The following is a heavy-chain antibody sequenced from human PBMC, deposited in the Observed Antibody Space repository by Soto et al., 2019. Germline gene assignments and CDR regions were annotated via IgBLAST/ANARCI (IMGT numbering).Heavy chain of an antibody. J-gene: IGHJ6*02. CDR3: AKAILSATIGPYAMDV. Sequence: GGSLRLSCEASGFAFSSYAMHWVRQAPGKGLEWVGVISYDGNYIYYADSVKGRFTISRDNSKNTLYVQVNSLRPEDTAVYYCAKAILSATIGPYAMDVWGQGTMVTVSS. D-gene: IGHD3-16*01. CDR2: ISYDGNYI. V-gene: IGHV3-30*18. CDR1: GFAFSSYA.